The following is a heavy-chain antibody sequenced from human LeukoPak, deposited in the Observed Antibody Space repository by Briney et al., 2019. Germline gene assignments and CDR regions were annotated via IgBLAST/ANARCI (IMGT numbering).Heavy chain of an antibody. Sequence: SETLSLTCTVSGYSISSGYYWGWIRQPPGKGLEWIGSIYHSGSTYYNPSLKSRVTISVDTSKNQFSLKLSSVTAADTAVYYCARERYGYYYMDVWGKGTTVTVSS. CDR1: GYSISSGYY. CDR3: ARERYGYYYMDV. V-gene: IGHV4-38-2*02. CDR2: IYHSGST. J-gene: IGHJ6*03. D-gene: IGHD1-14*01.